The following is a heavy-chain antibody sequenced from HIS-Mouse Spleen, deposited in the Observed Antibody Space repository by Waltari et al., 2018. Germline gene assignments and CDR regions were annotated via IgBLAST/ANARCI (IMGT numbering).Heavy chain of an antibody. CDR2: FDPEDGET. CDR1: GNTRTELS. V-gene: IGHV1-24*01. J-gene: IGHJ4*02. CDR3: ATLYWAFDY. Sequence: LQLVQSGAEVENRGASVKVTCKVPGNTRTELSINWVRQAPGKGVGWMGGFDPEDGETIYAQKFQGRVTMTEDTSTDTAYMELSSLRSEDTAVYYCATLYWAFDYWGQGTLVTVSS. D-gene: IGHD2-8*02.